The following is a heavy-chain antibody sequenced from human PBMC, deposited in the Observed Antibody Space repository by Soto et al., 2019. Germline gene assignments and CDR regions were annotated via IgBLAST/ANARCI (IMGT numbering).Heavy chain of an antibody. CDR1: GFTFSDHY. J-gene: IGHJ5*01. CDR2: IRNKANSYTT. Sequence: HGGSLRLSCAAFGFTFSDHYMDWVRQAPGKGLEWVGRIRNKANSYTTEYAASVKGRFTISRDDSKNSLFLQMNSLKTEDTAVYYCSRAGILTTPYLFDYWGQGSLVTGSS. D-gene: IGHD4-4*01. V-gene: IGHV3-72*01. CDR3: SRAGILTTPYLFDY.